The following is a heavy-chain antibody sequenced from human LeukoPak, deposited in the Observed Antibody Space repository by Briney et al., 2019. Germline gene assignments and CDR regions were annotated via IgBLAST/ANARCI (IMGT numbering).Heavy chain of an antibody. V-gene: IGHV4-31*03. J-gene: IGHJ4*02. D-gene: IGHD3-10*01. CDR1: GGSIGSGTYY. CDR2: TYYSGIT. Sequence: TSETLSLTCSVSGGSIGSGTYYWSWVRQHPGKGLEWIGYTYYSGITYYNPSLQSRLNISVDTSKNQFSLRLSSVTAADTAVYYCARVYGSGAPVRDFDYWGQGTLVTVSS. CDR3: ARVYGSGAPVRDFDY.